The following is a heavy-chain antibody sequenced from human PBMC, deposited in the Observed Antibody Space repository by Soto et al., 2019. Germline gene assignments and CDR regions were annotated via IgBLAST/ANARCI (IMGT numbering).Heavy chain of an antibody. CDR3: AKGVPRGYCSGGSCQSPH. J-gene: IGHJ4*02. CDR2: ISGSGGST. Sequence: GGSLRLSCAASGFTFSSYAMSWVRQAPGKGLEWVSAISGSGGSTYYADSVKGRFTIPRDNSKNTLYLQMNSLRAEDTAVYYCAKGVPRGYCSGGSCQSPHWGQGTLVTVSS. V-gene: IGHV3-23*01. D-gene: IGHD2-15*01. CDR1: GFTFSSYA.